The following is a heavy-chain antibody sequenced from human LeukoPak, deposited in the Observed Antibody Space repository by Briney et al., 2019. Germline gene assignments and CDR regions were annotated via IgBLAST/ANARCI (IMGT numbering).Heavy chain of an antibody. CDR3: ARSARRGYSGYGANY. CDR2: INPNSGGT. J-gene: IGHJ4*02. V-gene: IGHV1-2*02. CDR1: GYTFTSYY. D-gene: IGHD5-12*01. Sequence: GASVKVSCKASGYTFTSYYMHWVRQAPGQGLEWMGWINPNSGGTNYAQKFQGRVTMTRDTSISTAYMELSRLRSDDTAVYYCARSARRGYSGYGANYWGQGTLVTVSS.